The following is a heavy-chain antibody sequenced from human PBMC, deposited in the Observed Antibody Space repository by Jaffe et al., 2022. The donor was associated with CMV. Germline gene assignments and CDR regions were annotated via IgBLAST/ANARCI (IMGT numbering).Heavy chain of an antibody. D-gene: IGHD3-3*01. J-gene: IGHJ6*03. CDR2: ISAYNGNT. Sequence: QVQLVQSGAEVKKPGASVKVSCKASGYTFTSYGISWVRQAPGQGLEWMGWISAYNGNTNYAQKLQGRVTMTTDTSTSTAYMELRSLRSDDTAVYYCARDRFFGVVMEYYYYMDVWGKGTTVTVSS. CDR1: GYTFTSYG. V-gene: IGHV1-18*04. CDR3: ARDRFFGVVMEYYYYMDV.